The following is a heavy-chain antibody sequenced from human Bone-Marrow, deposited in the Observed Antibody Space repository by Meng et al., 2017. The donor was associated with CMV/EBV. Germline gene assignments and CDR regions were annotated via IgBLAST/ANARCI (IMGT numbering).Heavy chain of an antibody. CDR3: AVAYYDFWSGLGGGMDV. Sequence: SVKVSCKASGGTFSSYAISWVRQAPGQGLEWMGGIIPSFGTANYAQKFQGRVTITTDESTSTAYMELSSLRSEDTAVYYCAVAYYDFWSGLGGGMDVWGQGTTVTVSS. CDR2: IIPSFGTA. V-gene: IGHV1-69*05. J-gene: IGHJ6*02. CDR1: GGTFSSYA. D-gene: IGHD3-3*01.